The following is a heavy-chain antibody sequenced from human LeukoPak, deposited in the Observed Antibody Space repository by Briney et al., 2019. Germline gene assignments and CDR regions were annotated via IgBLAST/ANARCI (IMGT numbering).Heavy chain of an antibody. Sequence: SETLSLTCAGYAGSFSGFYWSWIRQPPGKGLEWIGEINHSGSTNYNPSLKSRVTISVDTSKNQFSLKLSSVTAADTAVYYCAREGDTAMVQFDYWGQGTLVTVSS. D-gene: IGHD5-18*01. CDR2: INHSGST. V-gene: IGHV4-34*01. J-gene: IGHJ4*02. CDR1: AGSFSGFY. CDR3: AREGDTAMVQFDY.